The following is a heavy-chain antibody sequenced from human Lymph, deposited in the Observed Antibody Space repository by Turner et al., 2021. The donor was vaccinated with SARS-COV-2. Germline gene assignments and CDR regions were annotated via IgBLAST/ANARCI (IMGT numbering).Heavy chain of an antibody. Sequence: QVQLVQSGAEAKKPGLSVKVSCQASGGSFRSYAISWVRQSPGQGLEWMGGIIPRLDIASYAQKFQGRVTITTDKSTSTAYMELSSLRSEDTAVYYCARDVTGPLGYWGQGTLVTVSS. J-gene: IGHJ4*02. CDR3: ARDVTGPLGY. D-gene: IGHD1-20*01. CDR2: IIPRLDIA. CDR1: GGSFRSYA. V-gene: IGHV1-69*10.